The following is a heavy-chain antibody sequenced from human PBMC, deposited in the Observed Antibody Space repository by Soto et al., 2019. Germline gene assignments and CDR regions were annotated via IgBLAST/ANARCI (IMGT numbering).Heavy chain of an antibody. CDR1: GYTFTDYY. Sequence: ASVKVSCKTSGYTFTDYYTHWVRQAPGQGLEWMGWMNPKSGGAYLAQKFQGRVTLTRDTSIGTAYIEVNSRTSDDTAVYFCTRENIENSDGLYDAFDIWGQGTTVTVSS. V-gene: IGHV1-2*02. CDR3: TRENIENSDGLYDAFDI. D-gene: IGHD5-18*01. J-gene: IGHJ3*02. CDR2: MNPKSGGA.